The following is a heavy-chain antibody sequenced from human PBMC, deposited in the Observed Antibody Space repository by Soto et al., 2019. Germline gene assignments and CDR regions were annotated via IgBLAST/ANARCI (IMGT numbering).Heavy chain of an antibody. CDR2: IDPSDSYT. CDR1: GDSFTRYW. V-gene: IGHV5-10-1*01. D-gene: IGHD3-9*01. CDR3: ADILTEEI. Sequence: PWESLKMSSKCSGDSFTRYWIIWVRQMPGKGLEWMGRIDPSDSYTNYSPSFQGHVTISADKSISTAYLQWSSLKASDTAMYYCADILTEEIWGQGTTVTVSS. J-gene: IGHJ6*02.